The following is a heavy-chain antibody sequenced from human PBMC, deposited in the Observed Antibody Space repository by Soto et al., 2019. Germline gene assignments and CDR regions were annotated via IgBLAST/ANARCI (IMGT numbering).Heavy chain of an antibody. CDR1: GDSINSRNW. J-gene: IGHJ4*02. V-gene: IGHV4-4*02. D-gene: IGHD2-8*02. Sequence: PSETLSLTCAVSGDSINSRNWWTWVRQSPGKGLEWIGEIYHSGTANYNPSLKSRVTISVDTSKNQFSLKLTSVTAADTAVYYCARDKITGLFDYWGQGTLVTVSS. CDR3: ARDKITGLFDY. CDR2: IYHSGTA.